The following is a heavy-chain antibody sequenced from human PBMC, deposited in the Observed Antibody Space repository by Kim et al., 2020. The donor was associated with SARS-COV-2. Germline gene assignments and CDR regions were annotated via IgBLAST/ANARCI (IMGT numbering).Heavy chain of an antibody. Sequence: ASVKVSCNVSGYNFNDHYIHWVRQAPGQGLEWMGWINPNGGETKYAEKFHGKASMTRDMSTNTAYVELYSLSFDDTAVYYCARDSDPDYWGQGTLVTVSS. CDR3: ARDSDPDY. CDR2: INPNGGET. V-gene: IGHV1-2*02. J-gene: IGHJ4*02. CDR1: GYNFNDHY.